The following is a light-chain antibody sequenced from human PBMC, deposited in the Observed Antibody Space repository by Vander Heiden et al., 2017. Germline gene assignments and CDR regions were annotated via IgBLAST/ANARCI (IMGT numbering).Light chain of an antibody. Sequence: EIVLTPSPATLSLSPWERATLSCRASQSVSSYLAWYQQKPGQAPRLLIYDASNRATGIPARFSGSGFGTEFTITISSLEPEDFAVYYCQQLFTFGPGTKVDIK. J-gene: IGKJ3*01. CDR2: DAS. CDR3: QQLFT. CDR1: QSVSSY. V-gene: IGKV3-11*01.